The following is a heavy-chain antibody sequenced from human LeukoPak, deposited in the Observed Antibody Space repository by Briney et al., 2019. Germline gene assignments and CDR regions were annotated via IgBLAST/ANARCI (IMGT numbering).Heavy chain of an antibody. CDR1: GLTFSSYA. J-gene: IGHJ4*02. CDR3: PKDRNTIFGVVIMKGGYYFDY. Sequence: GGSLRLSCAASGLTFSSYAMSWVRQAPGKGLEWVSAISGSGGSTYYADSVKGRFTISRDNSKNTLYLQMNSLRAEDTAVYYCPKDRNTIFGVVIMKGGYYFDYWGQGTLVTVSS. V-gene: IGHV3-23*01. CDR2: ISGSGGST. D-gene: IGHD3-3*01.